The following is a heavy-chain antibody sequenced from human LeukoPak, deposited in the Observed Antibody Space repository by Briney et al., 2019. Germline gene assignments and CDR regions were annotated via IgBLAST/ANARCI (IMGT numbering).Heavy chain of an antibody. D-gene: IGHD4-17*01. CDR2: IKSKTDGGTT. Sequence: GGSLRLSCAASGFTFSSYSMNWVRQAPGKGLEWVGRIKSKTDGGTTDYAAPVKGRFTISRDDSKNTLYLQMNSLKTEDTAVYYCTTDPGTTVTTSRLTFDYWGQGTLVTVSS. CDR3: TTDPGTTVTTSRLTFDY. V-gene: IGHV3-15*01. J-gene: IGHJ4*02. CDR1: GFTFSSYS.